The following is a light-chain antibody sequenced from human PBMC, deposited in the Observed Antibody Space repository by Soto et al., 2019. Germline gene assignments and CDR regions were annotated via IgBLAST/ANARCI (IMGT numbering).Light chain of an antibody. CDR2: HTS. CDR3: QKYGSSLWT. V-gene: IGKV3-20*01. J-gene: IGKJ1*01. Sequence: EIVLTQSPGTLSLSPGERATLSCRASQTANSRLAWYQHKPGQAPRLLIYHTSNRATGIPARFSGSGSGTDFTLTISRLEPEDFAVYYCQKYGSSLWTCGQGNKGDIK. CDR1: QTANSR.